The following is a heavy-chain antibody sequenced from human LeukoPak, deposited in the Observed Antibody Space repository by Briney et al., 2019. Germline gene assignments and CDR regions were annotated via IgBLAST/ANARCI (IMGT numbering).Heavy chain of an antibody. CDR3: ARGGFTTMVRGVIITLDAFDI. CDR2: INPGGGTT. J-gene: IGHJ3*02. Sequence: ASVKVSCKASGYSFTNYYLHWVRQAPGQGFEWMGIINPGGGTTTYAQKLQGRVTMTRDTSTSTVYMELSSLRSEGTAVYYCARGGFTTMVRGVIITLDAFDIWGQGTMVTVSS. CDR1: GYSFTNYY. D-gene: IGHD3-10*01. V-gene: IGHV1-46*01.